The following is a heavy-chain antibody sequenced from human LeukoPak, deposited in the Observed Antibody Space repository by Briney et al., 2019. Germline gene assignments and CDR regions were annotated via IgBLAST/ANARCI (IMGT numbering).Heavy chain of an antibody. V-gene: IGHV3-7*03. D-gene: IGHD6-19*01. CDR2: IKRDGSEK. Sequence: GGSLRLSCAASGFTFNSYWMNWVRQAPGKGLEWVANIKRDGSEKYYVDSVKGRFTISRDNTKNSLDLQMNSLRVEDTAVYYCARLGPASSGWPESFDYWGQGTLVTVSS. J-gene: IGHJ4*02. CDR3: ARLGPASSGWPESFDY. CDR1: GFTFNSYW.